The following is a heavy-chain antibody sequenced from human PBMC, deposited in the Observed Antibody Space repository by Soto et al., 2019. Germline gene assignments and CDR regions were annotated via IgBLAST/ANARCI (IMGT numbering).Heavy chain of an antibody. CDR2: IWYDGSNK. CDR1: GFTFSSYG. V-gene: IGHV3-33*01. D-gene: IGHD6-6*01. Sequence: GWSLRLSCAASGFTFSSYGMHWVRQAPGKGLEWVAVIWYDGSNKYYADSVKGRFTISRDNSKNTLYLQMNSLRAEDTAVYYCARDPGRSIAARKYYFDYWGQGTLVTVSS. J-gene: IGHJ4*02. CDR3: ARDPGRSIAARKYYFDY.